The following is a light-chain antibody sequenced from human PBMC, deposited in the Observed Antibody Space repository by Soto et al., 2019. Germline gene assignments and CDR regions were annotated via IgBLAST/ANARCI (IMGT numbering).Light chain of an antibody. Sequence: EIVLTQSPAILSLSPGERATLSCRASQSVGTYLDWYQQKLGQAPRLLIYDASNRATGIPARFSGSGSGTDFTLTISSLEPEDFAVNYCQQRVNWLTFGGGTKVEV. CDR3: QQRVNWLT. CDR2: DAS. J-gene: IGKJ4*01. V-gene: IGKV3-11*01. CDR1: QSVGTY.